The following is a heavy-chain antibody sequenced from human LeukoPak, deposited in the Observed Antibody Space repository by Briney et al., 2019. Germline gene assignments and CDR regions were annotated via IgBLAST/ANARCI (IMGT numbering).Heavy chain of an antibody. CDR3: ARGSSTSGWFDP. CDR2: IIPIIGVA. Sequence: ASVNVSCKASGGTFSSYAINWVRQAPGQGLEWMGRIIPIIGVANYAQKFQGRVTIIADKSTSTTYMELSSLRSEDTAVYYCARGSSTSGWFDPWGQGTLVTVSP. CDR1: GGTFSSYA. J-gene: IGHJ5*02. D-gene: IGHD2-2*01. V-gene: IGHV1-69*04.